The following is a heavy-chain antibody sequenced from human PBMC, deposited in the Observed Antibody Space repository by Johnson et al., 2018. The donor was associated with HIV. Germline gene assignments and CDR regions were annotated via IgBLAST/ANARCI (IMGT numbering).Heavy chain of an antibody. CDR3: ARTPSAGVDNHDPLDI. CDR2: ISYDGSNK. D-gene: IGHD3-3*01. CDR1: GFTFSDYY. Sequence: QVQLVESGGGLVKPGGSLRLSCAASGFTFSDYYMSWIRQAPGKGLEWVAVISYDGSNKYYADSVKGRFTISRDNSKNTLYLQMISLRGEDTDVCYCARTPSAGVDNHDPLDIWGQGTMVTVSS. J-gene: IGHJ3*02. V-gene: IGHV3-30-3*01.